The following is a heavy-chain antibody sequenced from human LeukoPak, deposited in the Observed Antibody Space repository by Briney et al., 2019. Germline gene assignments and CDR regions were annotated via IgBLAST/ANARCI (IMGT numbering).Heavy chain of an antibody. CDR2: IRSKAHGGTT. CDR1: GFTFGDYA. CDR3: TREATFDY. Sequence: GGSLRLSCTASGFTFGDYAMSWVRQAPGKGLEWVGFIRSKAHGGTTEYAASVKGRFTISRDDSKSTAYLQMNSLKTEDTAVYYCTREATFDYWGQGTLVTVSS. J-gene: IGHJ4*02. V-gene: IGHV3-49*04.